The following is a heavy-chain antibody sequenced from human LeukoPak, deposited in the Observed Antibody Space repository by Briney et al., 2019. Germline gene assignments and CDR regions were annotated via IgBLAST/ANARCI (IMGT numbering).Heavy chain of an antibody. CDR1: GFTFSSYS. V-gene: IGHV3-7*01. J-gene: IGHJ5*02. Sequence: TGGSLRLSCAASGFTFSSYSMNWVRQAPGKGLEWVANIKQDGSEKYYVDSVKGRFTISRDNAKNSLYLQMNSLRAEDTAVYYCARDRGSTISGRLAFWFDPWGQGTLVTVSS. CDR3: ARDRGSTISGRLAFWFDP. D-gene: IGHD3-3*01. CDR2: IKQDGSEK.